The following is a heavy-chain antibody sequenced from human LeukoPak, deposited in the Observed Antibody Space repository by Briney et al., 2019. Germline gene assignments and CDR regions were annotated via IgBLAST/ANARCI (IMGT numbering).Heavy chain of an antibody. D-gene: IGHD3-22*01. J-gene: IGHJ4*02. CDR3: ARVNSSGSFHDY. Sequence: SETLSLTCTISGGSISSYYWSWIRQPAGKGLEWIGRMSTSGSSNYNPSLTSRVTMSVDKPKNQFPLNLNSVTAADTAVYFCARVNSSGSFHDYWGQGARVTVSS. CDR2: MSTSGSS. V-gene: IGHV4-4*07. CDR1: GGSISSYY.